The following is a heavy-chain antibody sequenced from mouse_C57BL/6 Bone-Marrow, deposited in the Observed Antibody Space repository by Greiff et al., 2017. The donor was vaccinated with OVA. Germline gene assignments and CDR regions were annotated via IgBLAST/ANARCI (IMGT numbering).Heavy chain of an antibody. CDR3: TRYYYGSSAY. Sequence: QVQLKESGAELVRPGASVTLSCKASGYTFPDYEMHWVKQTPVHGLEWIGAIDPETGGTAYNQKFKGKAILTADKSSSTAYMELRSLTSEDSAVYYCTRYYYGSSAYWGQGTTLTVSS. CDR1: GYTFPDYE. CDR2: IDPETGGT. V-gene: IGHV1-15*01. J-gene: IGHJ2*01. D-gene: IGHD1-1*01.